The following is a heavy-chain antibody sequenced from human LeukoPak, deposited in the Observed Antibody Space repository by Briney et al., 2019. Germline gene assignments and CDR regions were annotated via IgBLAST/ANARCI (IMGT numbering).Heavy chain of an antibody. Sequence: PGGSLRLSCAASGFTFSKYGIHWVRQAPGKGLEWVAFIRYDGSNKYYADSVKGRFTISRDNSKNTVYLQMNSLRAEDTAVYYCAKGNSDPHYYYYYMDVWGKGITVTVSS. CDR1: GFTFSKYG. CDR2: IRYDGSNK. V-gene: IGHV3-30*02. D-gene: IGHD4-23*01. CDR3: AKGNSDPHYYYYYMDV. J-gene: IGHJ6*03.